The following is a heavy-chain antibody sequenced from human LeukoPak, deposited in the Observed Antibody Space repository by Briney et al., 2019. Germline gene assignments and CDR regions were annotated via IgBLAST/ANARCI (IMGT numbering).Heavy chain of an antibody. Sequence: GGSLILSCAASGFTYSNYAMNWVRQAPGKGLEWVSGITGSGGSTHYADSVKGRFTISRDNSKNTLYLQMNSLRGEDTAVYYCSGGPKKQLIWGRASNGFDPWGQGTLVTVSS. V-gene: IGHV3-23*01. D-gene: IGHD6-13*01. J-gene: IGHJ5*02. CDR1: GFTYSNYA. CDR2: ITGSGGST. CDR3: SGGPKKQLIWGRASNGFDP.